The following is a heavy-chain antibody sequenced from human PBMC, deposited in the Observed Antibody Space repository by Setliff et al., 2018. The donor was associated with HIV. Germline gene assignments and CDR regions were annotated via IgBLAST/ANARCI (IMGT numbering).Heavy chain of an antibody. V-gene: IGHV3-48*04. Sequence: GGSLRLSCAGSGFTFSNYAMNWVRQAPGKGLEWVSYISTSSSKIFYADSVKGRFTISRDNGKNTLYLQMNSLGAEDSAVYFCARVGLGGAFDIWGQGTKVTVSS. J-gene: IGHJ3*02. CDR2: ISTSSSKI. D-gene: IGHD1-26*01. CDR1: GFTFSNYA. CDR3: ARVGLGGAFDI.